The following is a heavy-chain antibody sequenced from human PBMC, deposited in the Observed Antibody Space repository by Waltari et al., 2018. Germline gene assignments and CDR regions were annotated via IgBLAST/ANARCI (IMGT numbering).Heavy chain of an antibody. CDR2: VNPIFGTA. Sequence: QVQLVQSGAEVKKPGSSVKVSCKASGGTFSTYAISWVRQAPGQGLEWMGGVNPIFGTANDEQKFQVRVTITADESTSTAYRELSSLRSEDTAVYYCARVPQFNWNYLGYCDYWGQGTLVTVSS. CDR3: ARVPQFNWNYLGYCDY. CDR1: GGTFSTYA. V-gene: IGHV1-69*01. J-gene: IGHJ4*02. D-gene: IGHD1-7*01.